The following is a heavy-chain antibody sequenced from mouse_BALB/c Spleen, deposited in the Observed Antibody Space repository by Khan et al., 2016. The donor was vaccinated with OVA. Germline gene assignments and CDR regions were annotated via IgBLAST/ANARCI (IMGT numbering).Heavy chain of an antibody. D-gene: IGHD4-1*01. J-gene: IGHJ3*01. V-gene: IGHV14-3*02. CDR3: VRDYWDVFAY. Sequence: VQLKQSGAELVKPGASVKLSCTASDFNIKDTYMHWVKKRPEQGLEWIGRIDPANGNSKYDPKFQGKATITADTSSNTAYLQLSSLTSEDTAVYYCVRDYWDVFAYWGQGTLVTVSA. CDR1: DFNIKDTY. CDR2: IDPANGNS.